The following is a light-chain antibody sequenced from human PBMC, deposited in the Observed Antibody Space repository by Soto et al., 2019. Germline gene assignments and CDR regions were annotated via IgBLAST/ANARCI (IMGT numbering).Light chain of an antibody. J-gene: IGLJ1*01. V-gene: IGLV2-14*03. CDR2: DVS. CDR1: SSDIGGYNY. CDR3: RSYNSTSTLYV. Sequence: QSALTQPASVSGSPGQSITISCTGTSSDIGGYNYVSWYQQLPGKVPKLIIYDVSNRPSGVSDRFSGYKSGNAASLTISGLPADDDADYYCRSYNSTSTLYVFGTGTKLTVL.